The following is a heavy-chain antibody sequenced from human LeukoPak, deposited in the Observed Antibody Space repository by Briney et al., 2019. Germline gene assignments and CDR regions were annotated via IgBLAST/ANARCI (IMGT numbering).Heavy chain of an antibody. V-gene: IGHV4-4*07. CDR1: GGSISSYY. J-gene: IGHJ4*02. Sequence: SETLSLTCTVSGGSISSYYWSWIRQPAGKGLESIGHISTSGSTNYNPSLKSRVTMSVDTSKNQFSLKLSSVTAADTAVYYCARSPSVAGKPPAFDYWGQGTLVTVSS. D-gene: IGHD6-19*01. CDR2: ISTSGST. CDR3: ARSPSVAGKPPAFDY.